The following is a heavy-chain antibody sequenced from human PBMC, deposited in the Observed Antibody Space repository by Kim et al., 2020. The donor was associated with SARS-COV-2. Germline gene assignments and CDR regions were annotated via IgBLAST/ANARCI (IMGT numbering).Heavy chain of an antibody. CDR3: ARSNRDVSNRVITIFGVAPPPYYYMDV. V-gene: IGHV4-59*01. CDR2: IYYSGST. Sequence: SETLSLTCTVSGGSISSYYWSWIRQPPGKGLEWIGYIYYSGSTNYNPSLKSRVTISVDTSKNQFSLKLSSVTAADTAVYYCARSNRDVSNRVITIFGVAPPPYYYMDVWGKGTTVTVSS. J-gene: IGHJ6*03. D-gene: IGHD3-3*01. CDR1: GGSISSYY.